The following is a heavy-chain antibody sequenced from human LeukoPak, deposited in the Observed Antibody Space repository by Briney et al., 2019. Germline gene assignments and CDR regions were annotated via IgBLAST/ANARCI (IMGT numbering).Heavy chain of an antibody. CDR1: GFTFSNAW. J-gene: IGHJ4*02. CDR2: IKSKTAGGTT. CDR3: TTDYYDSSGYYFGLDY. D-gene: IGHD3-22*01. V-gene: IGHV3-15*01. Sequence: TGGSLRLSCTASGFTFSNAWMSWVRQAPGKGLEWIGRIKSKTAGGTTDYAAPVKGRFTISRDDSKNTLYLQMNSLKTEDTAVYYCTTDYYDSSGYYFGLDYWGQGTLVTVSS.